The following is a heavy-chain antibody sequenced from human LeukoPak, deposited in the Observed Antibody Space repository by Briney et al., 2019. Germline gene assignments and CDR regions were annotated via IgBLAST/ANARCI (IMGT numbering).Heavy chain of an antibody. D-gene: IGHD3-10*01. J-gene: IGHJ6*03. V-gene: IGHV3-23*01. CDR1: GFTFSSYG. CDR2: ISGSGGST. CDR3: AKDPIFYGSGSYYDYYYYYMDV. Sequence: GGSLRLSCAASGFTFSSYGMSWVRQAPGKGLEWVSAISGSGGSTYYADSVKGRFTISRDNSKNTLYLQMNSLRAEDTAVYYCAKDPIFYGSGSYYDYYYYYMDVWGKGTTVTISS.